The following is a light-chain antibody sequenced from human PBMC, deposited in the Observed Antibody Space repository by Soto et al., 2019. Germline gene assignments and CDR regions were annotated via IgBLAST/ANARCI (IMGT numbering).Light chain of an antibody. Sequence: EVVLTQSPGTLSLSPGERVTLSCRASQSVASSYLAWYQQKPGRAPRLLFYSASSRATGIPDRFSGSGSGTDFTLTISRLEPEDFVVYYCHHFGSLPETFGQGTKVDIK. CDR1: QSVASSY. V-gene: IGKV3-20*01. J-gene: IGKJ1*01. CDR3: HHFGSLPET. CDR2: SAS.